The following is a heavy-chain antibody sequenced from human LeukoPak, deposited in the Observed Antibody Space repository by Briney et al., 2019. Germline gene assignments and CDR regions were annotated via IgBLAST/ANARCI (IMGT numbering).Heavy chain of an antibody. CDR3: ARIGGGSWRNPGYWFDP. D-gene: IGHD2-15*01. V-gene: IGHV1-46*01. CDR2: INPSGGST. J-gene: IGHJ5*02. CDR1: GYTFTSYY. Sequence: WASVKVSCKASGYTFTSYYMHWVRQAPGQGLEWMGIINPSGGSTSYAQKFQGRVTMTRDMSTSTVYMELSSLRSEDTAVYYCARIGGGSWRNPGYWFDPWGQGNLVTVSS.